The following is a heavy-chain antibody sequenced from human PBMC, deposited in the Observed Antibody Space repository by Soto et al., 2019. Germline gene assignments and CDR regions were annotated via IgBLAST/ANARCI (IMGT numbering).Heavy chain of an antibody. CDR2: ISGSGGST. V-gene: IGHV3-23*01. CDR3: AKVKVGDSYVYCY. Sequence: PGGSLRLSCAASVFTFSSYAMSLVRQAPGKGLDWVSAISGSGGSTYYADSVKGRFTVSRDNSKNTLYLQMNSMRAEDTALYYGAKVKVGDSYVYCYWGQRSLVTLAS. D-gene: IGHD5-18*01. CDR1: VFTFSSYA. J-gene: IGHJ4*02.